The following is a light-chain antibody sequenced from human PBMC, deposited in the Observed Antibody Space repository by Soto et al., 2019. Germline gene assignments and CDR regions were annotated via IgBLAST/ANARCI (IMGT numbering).Light chain of an antibody. V-gene: IGLV2-8*01. CDR3: ASYAGGNQV. Sequence: QSALTQPPSASACSGQSVTISCTGTSSDVGGYDYVSWYQHHPGKAPKLMIYEVTKRSSGVPDRFSGSKSGNTASLTVSGLLAEDEADYYCASYAGGNQVFGTGTKLTVL. J-gene: IGLJ1*01. CDR1: SSDVGGYDY. CDR2: EVT.